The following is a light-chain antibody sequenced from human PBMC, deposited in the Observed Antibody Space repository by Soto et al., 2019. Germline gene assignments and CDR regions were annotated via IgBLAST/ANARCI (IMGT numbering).Light chain of an antibody. CDR1: QGLSSY. CDR2: AAS. Sequence: DIQMTQSPSSVSASVGVRVTSTCRASQGLSSYLAWYQQKPGKAPRLLMYAASNFQSGVPSRFSGSGSGTDFTRTISSLQPEDFATYFCLSGHSRPFGGGTKVEIK. V-gene: IGKV1-12*02. CDR3: LSGHSRP. J-gene: IGKJ4*01.